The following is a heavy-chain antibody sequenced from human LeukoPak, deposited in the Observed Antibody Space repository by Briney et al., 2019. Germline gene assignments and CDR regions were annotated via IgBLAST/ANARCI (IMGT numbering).Heavy chain of an antibody. Sequence: QPGGSLRLSCAASGFTFSSYEMNWVRQAPGKGLEWVSYISSSGRTKYYADSVKGRFTISRDNSKNTLYLQMNSLRAEDTAVYYCAKQRKSSYSGSYYCVFDCWGQGTLVTVSS. V-gene: IGHV3-48*03. J-gene: IGHJ4*02. CDR2: ISSSGRTK. D-gene: IGHD1-26*01. CDR1: GFTFSSYE. CDR3: AKQRKSSYSGSYYCVFDC.